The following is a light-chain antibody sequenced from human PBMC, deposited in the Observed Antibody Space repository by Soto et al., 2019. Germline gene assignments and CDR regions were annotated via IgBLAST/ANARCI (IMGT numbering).Light chain of an antibody. V-gene: IGLV2-14*01. CDR1: SSDVGGYNY. CDR3: ISYTTTRTYV. Sequence: QSALTQPASVSGSPGQSITISCTGTSSDVGGYNYVSWFQQHPGKAPKLMIYEVSNRPPGISNRFSGSKSGNTASLTISGLQAEDEADYYCISYTTTRTYVFGTGTKLTVL. CDR2: EVS. J-gene: IGLJ1*01.